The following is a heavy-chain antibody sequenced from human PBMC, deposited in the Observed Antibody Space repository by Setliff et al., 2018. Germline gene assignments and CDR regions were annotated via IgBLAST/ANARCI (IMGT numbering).Heavy chain of an antibody. J-gene: IGHJ3*01. V-gene: IGHV4-59*04. Sequence: PSETLSLTCTVSGGSISSYYWSWIRQPPGKGLEWIASIYYSGKTYSNPSFKSRVTMSLDKSKNQFSLKLASVTAADTALYYCARIGHFDFWRGFGVGAFDLWGHGSVVTVSS. CDR2: IYYSGKT. CDR1: GGSISSYY. CDR3: ARIGHFDFWRGFGVGAFDL. D-gene: IGHD3-3*01.